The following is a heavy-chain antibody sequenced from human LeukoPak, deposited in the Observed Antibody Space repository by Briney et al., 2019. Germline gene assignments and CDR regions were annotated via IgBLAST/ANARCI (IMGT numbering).Heavy chain of an antibody. V-gene: IGHV4-34*01. J-gene: IGHJ4*02. CDR2: INHSGST. CDR3: ARGRYYYDSTYDY. D-gene: IGHD3-22*01. Sequence: SETLSLTCAVYGGSFSGYCWSWIRQPPGKGLEWIGEINHSGSTNYNPSLKSRVTISVDTSKNQFSLKLSSVTAADTAVYYCARGRYYYDSTYDYWGQGTLVTVSS. CDR1: GGSFSGYC.